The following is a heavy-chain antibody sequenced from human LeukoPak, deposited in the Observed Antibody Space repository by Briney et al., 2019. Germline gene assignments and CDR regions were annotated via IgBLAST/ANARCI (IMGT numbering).Heavy chain of an antibody. CDR2: ISAYNGNT. J-gene: IGHJ5*02. CDR1: GYTFTSYG. V-gene: IGHV1-18*01. Sequence: GAPVKVSCKASGYTFTSYGISWVRQAPGQGLEWMGWISAYNGNTNYAQKLQGRVTMTTDTSTSTAYMELRSLRSDDTAVYYCARDAIYGSGRKAYNWFDPWGQGTLVTVSS. CDR3: ARDAIYGSGRKAYNWFDP. D-gene: IGHD3-10*01.